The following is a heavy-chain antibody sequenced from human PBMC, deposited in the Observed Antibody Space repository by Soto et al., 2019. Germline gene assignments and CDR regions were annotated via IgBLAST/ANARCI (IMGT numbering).Heavy chain of an antibody. Sequence: GGSLRLSCAASGFTFSSFAMHWVRQAPGKGLEWVAVISYDGSNKYYADSVKGRFTISRDNSKNTLYLQMNSLRAEDTAVYYCARDRIVVVPAAIYPNNFYYGMDVWGQGTTVTVSS. CDR3: ARDRIVVVPAAIYPNNFYYGMDV. J-gene: IGHJ6*02. D-gene: IGHD2-2*01. V-gene: IGHV3-30-3*01. CDR1: GFTFSSFA. CDR2: ISYDGSNK.